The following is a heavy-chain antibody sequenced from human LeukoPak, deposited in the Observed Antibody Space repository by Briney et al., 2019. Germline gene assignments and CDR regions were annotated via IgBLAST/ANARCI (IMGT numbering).Heavy chain of an antibody. CDR3: ARDAAALAGASYWYFDL. D-gene: IGHD6-19*01. CDR1: GFTFSAYA. Sequence: GGSLRLSCEASGFTFSAYAMTWVRQAPGKGLEWVSSIGSDNKPHYSESVKGRFAISRDNSKNTLSVQMNSLTTEDTAVYFCARDAAALAGASYWYFDLWGRGTPVTVSS. CDR2: IGSDNKP. J-gene: IGHJ2*01. V-gene: IGHV3-23*01.